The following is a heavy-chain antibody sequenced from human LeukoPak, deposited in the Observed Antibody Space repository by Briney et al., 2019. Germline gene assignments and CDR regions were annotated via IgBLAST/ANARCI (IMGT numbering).Heavy chain of an antibody. CDR1: GFTVSSNY. Sequence: PGGSLRLSCAASGFTVSSNYMSWVRQAPGKGLEWVSVIYSGGSTYYADSVKGRFTISRDNSKNTLYLQMNSLRAEDTAVYYCARDLVVVPAPLDYYYMDVWGKGTTVTVSS. D-gene: IGHD2-2*01. CDR3: ARDLVVVPAPLDYYYMDV. V-gene: IGHV3-66*01. J-gene: IGHJ6*03. CDR2: IYSGGST.